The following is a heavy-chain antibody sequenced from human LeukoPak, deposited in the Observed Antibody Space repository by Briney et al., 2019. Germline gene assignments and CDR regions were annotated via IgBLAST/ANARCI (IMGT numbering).Heavy chain of an antibody. CDR3: ARESVVPAAMWNWFDP. J-gene: IGHJ5*02. CDR2: IYTSGST. CDR1: GGSISSGSYY. D-gene: IGHD2-2*01. Sequence: PSQTLSLTCTVSGGSISSGSYYWSWIRQPAGKGLEWIGRIYTSGSTNYNPSLKSRVTISVDTSKNQFSLKLSSVTAADTAVYYCARESVVPAAMWNWFDPWGQGTLVTVSS. V-gene: IGHV4-61*02.